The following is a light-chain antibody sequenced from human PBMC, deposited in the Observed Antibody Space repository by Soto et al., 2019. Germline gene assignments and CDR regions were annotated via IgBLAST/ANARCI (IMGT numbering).Light chain of an antibody. CDR2: DVS. CDR1: SSDVGGYNY. J-gene: IGLJ2*01. Sequence: QSVLTQPASVSGSPGQSITISCTGTSSDVGGYNYVSWYQQHPGKAPKLMIYDVSNRPSGVSNRFSGSKYGNTASLTISGLQAEDEDDYYCSSYTRSSTLYVVFAGGTKLTVL. CDR3: SSYTRSSTLYVV. V-gene: IGLV2-14*01.